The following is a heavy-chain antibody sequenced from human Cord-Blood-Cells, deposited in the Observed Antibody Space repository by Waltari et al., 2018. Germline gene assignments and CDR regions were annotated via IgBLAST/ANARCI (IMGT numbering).Heavy chain of an antibody. V-gene: IGHV3-7*01. J-gene: IGHJ6*02. CDR2: IKQDGSEK. D-gene: IGHD3-16*02. Sequence: EVQLVESGGGLVQPGGSLRLYCAASGFTFSSYWMSWVRQAQGKGLEWVANIKQDGSEKYYVDSVKGRFTISRDNAKNSLYLQMNSLRAEDTAVYYCARENRYYGMDVWGQGTTVTVSS. CDR3: ARENRYYGMDV. CDR1: GFTFSSYW.